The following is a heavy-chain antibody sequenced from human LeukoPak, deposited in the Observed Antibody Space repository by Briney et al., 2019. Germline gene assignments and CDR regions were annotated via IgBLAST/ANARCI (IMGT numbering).Heavy chain of an antibody. CDR2: MDPNGGNT. J-gene: IGHJ6*03. D-gene: IGHD3-9*01. V-gene: IGHV1-8*01. Sequence: GASVKVSCKASGYTFTSYDINWVRQATGQGLEWMGWMDPNGGNTGYAQKFQGRVTMTRNTSISTAYMELSSLRSEDTAVYYCAGRLRYFDWLLEAYYYYMDVWGKGTTVTISS. CDR1: GYTFTSYD. CDR3: AGRLRYFDWLLEAYYYYMDV.